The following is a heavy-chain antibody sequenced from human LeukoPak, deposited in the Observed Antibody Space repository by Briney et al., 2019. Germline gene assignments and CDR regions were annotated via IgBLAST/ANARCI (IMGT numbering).Heavy chain of an antibody. V-gene: IGHV6-1*01. D-gene: IGHD1-1*01. J-gene: IGHJ4*02. CDR1: GDSVSSNSVA. Sequence: TSQTLSLTCAISGDSVSSNSVAWNWIRQSPSRGLEWLGRTYYRSKWYNDYAVSVKGRITINPDTSKNQFSLRLNSMIPEDTAAYYCARQNGPFDYWGQGTLVTVSS. CDR2: TYYRSKWYN. CDR3: ARQNGPFDY.